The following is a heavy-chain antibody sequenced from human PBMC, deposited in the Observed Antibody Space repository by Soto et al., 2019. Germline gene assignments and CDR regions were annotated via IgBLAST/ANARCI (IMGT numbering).Heavy chain of an antibody. D-gene: IGHD5-12*01. CDR2: ISSSSSYT. Sequence: SGGSLRLSCAASGFTFSDYFMIWIRQAPGKGLEWVSYISSSSSYTNYADSVKGRFTISRDNAKNSLYLQMNSLRAEDTAVYYCARDHHRYSGYDYVDYWGQGTLVTLSS. J-gene: IGHJ4*02. CDR1: GFTFSDYF. CDR3: ARDHHRYSGYDYVDY. V-gene: IGHV3-11*05.